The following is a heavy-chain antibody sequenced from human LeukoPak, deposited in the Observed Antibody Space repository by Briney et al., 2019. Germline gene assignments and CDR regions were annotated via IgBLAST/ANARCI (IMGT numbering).Heavy chain of an antibody. CDR3: VRAASWSYDY. J-gene: IGHJ4*02. D-gene: IGHD3-10*01. V-gene: IGHV5-51*01. CDR1: GYSFTSFW. CDR2: IYPGDSNT. Sequence: GESLQISCEGSGYSFTSFWIGWVRQMPGKGLEWMGIIYPGDSNTIYSPSFQGQVIISADKSINTAYLQWSSLKASDTAIYYCVRAASWSYDYWGQGTPVTVSS.